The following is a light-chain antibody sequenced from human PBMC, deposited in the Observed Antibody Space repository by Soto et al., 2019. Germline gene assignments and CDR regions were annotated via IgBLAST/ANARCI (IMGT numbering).Light chain of an antibody. V-gene: IGKV1-39*01. CDR3: QQVNVSPST. CDR2: AAS. Sequence: DDHITQSPSSLPASVAHRITTTFRASVSSSRYLNWYQHQPGTAPKLLINAASSLERGVPSRFSGSGSGTDFTLTISSLQPEDFANYYCQQVNVSPSTFGGGTKVDIK. J-gene: IGKJ4*01. CDR1: VSSSRY.